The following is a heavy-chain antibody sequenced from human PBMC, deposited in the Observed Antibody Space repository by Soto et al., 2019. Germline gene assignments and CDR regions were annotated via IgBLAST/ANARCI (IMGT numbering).Heavy chain of an antibody. J-gene: IGHJ4*02. Sequence: EVQLLESGGGLVQPGGSLRLTCVGSGLTFRNQDMRWVRQAPGKGLEWVSGISGRGGVTYYADSVKGRFTISRDNSKNTLYLQMNNLRVNDTAVYYCAKDRQFRSYYESAGHYNDWGQGTLVTVSS. CDR1: GLTFRNQD. CDR3: AKDRQFRSYYESAGHYND. D-gene: IGHD3-22*01. CDR2: ISGRGGVT. V-gene: IGHV3-23*01.